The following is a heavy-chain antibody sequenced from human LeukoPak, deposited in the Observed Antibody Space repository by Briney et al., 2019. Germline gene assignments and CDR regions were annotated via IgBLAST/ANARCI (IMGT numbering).Heavy chain of an antibody. Sequence: RGSLRLSCAASGFTFSSYGMHWVRQAPGEGLGWVANMKGDGSEIHYVDSLKGRFTISRDNAKNSLYLQMNSLRAEDTAVYYCAGGSTTVTTEDYWGQGTLVTVSS. CDR2: MKGDGSEI. D-gene: IGHD4-17*01. CDR1: GFTFSSYG. J-gene: IGHJ4*02. V-gene: IGHV3-7*04. CDR3: AGGSTTVTTEDY.